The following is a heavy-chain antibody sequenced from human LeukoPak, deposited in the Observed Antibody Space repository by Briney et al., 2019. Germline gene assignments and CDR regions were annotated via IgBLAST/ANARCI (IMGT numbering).Heavy chain of an antibody. CDR2: ISAKNGNT. Sequence: ASVKVSCKASGYTFTNYGISWVRQAPGQGLQWMGGISAKNGNTKYAEKFQGRGTMTTDTSTNTAYMELRSLRSDDTAVYYCARDRQDYYDSSGYFDNWGQGTLVTVSS. D-gene: IGHD3-22*01. CDR1: GYTFTNYG. CDR3: ARDRQDYYDSSGYFDN. J-gene: IGHJ4*02. V-gene: IGHV1-18*01.